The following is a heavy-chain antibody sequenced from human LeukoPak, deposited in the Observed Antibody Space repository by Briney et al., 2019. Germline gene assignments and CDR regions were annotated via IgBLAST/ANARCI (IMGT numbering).Heavy chain of an antibody. CDR1: GGSISSGGYY. CDR3: ARVDNSGSKRWFDP. J-gene: IGHJ5*02. D-gene: IGHD3-22*01. CDR2: IHYTGST. Sequence: SETLSLTCAVSGGSISSGGYYWSWIRQLPGKGLEWIGYIHYTGSTFYNPSLNSRVSISVDTSKNQFSLTLTSVTAADTAIYYCARVDNSGSKRWFDPWGQGTLVTVSS. V-gene: IGHV4-31*11.